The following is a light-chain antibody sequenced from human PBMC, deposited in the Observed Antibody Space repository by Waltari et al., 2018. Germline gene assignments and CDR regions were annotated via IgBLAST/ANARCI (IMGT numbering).Light chain of an antibody. V-gene: IGKV1-39*01. CDR3: QHSYNTPRT. CDR1: QSISTY. Sequence: DIQMTPSPSSLSASVGDTVSITCPASQSISTYLNWYHKKPGKAPELLIYGASNLQSGVPPRFSGSGSGAESTLTINSLQPEAFATYYCQHSYNTPRTFGQGNKVEIK. J-gene: IGKJ1*01. CDR2: GAS.